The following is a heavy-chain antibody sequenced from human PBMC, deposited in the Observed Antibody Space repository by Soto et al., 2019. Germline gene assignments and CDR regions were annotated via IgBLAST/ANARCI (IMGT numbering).Heavy chain of an antibody. CDR2: IKRDGSEK. CDR3: ASLEWESSGYADY. CDR1: GFTFGSNW. Sequence: GSLRLSCAASGFTFGSNWMSWVRQAPGKGLEWVANIKRDGSEKYYVDSVKGRFTISRDSAKNTLYLQMNSLRADDTAVYYCASLEWESSGYADYWGQGTQVTVSS. V-gene: IGHV3-7*03. J-gene: IGHJ4*02. D-gene: IGHD5-12*01.